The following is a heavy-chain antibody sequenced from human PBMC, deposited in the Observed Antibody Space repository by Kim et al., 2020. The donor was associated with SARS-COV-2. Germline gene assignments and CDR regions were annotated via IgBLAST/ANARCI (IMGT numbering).Heavy chain of an antibody. Sequence: GGSLRLSCAASGFTFSNYAMSWTRQAPSRGLEWVSTISASGLGTHYADSVRGRFTISRDNSKSTLFLQMSSLRVEDTAVYYCEASDFWGQGALVTVSS. V-gene: IGHV3-23*01. CDR3: EASDF. J-gene: IGHJ4*02. CDR2: ISASGLGT. CDR1: GFTFSNYA.